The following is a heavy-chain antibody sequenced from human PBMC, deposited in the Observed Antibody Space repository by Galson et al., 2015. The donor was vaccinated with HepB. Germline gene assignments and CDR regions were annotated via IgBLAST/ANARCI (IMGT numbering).Heavy chain of an antibody. D-gene: IGHD6-6*01. Sequence: ETLSLTCTVSGGSISSSDTAYYWSWIRQPPGKGLEWIGNVYFSGITFYNPSLKSRVTMPVDMSKNQFSLKLSSVTAADTAVYYCARRPPRPADYGMDVWGQGTTVTVSS. J-gene: IGHJ6*02. CDR2: VYFSGIT. V-gene: IGHV4-39*01. CDR3: ARRPPRPADYGMDV. CDR1: GGSISSSDTAYY.